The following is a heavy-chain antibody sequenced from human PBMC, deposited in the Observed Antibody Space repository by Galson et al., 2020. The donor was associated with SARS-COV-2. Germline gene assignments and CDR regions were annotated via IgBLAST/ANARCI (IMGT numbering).Heavy chain of an antibody. J-gene: IGHJ6*02. CDR2: ISSSSSTI. CDR1: GFTFSSYS. Sequence: GESLKISCAASGFTFSSYSMNWVRQAPGKGLEWVSYISSSSSTIYYADSVKGRFTISRDNAKNSLYLQMNSLRDEDTAVYYCARDGGLRFLGWLPQGSGYYGMDVWGQGTTVTVSS. CDR3: ARDGGLRFLGWLPQGSGYYGMDV. D-gene: IGHD3-3*01. V-gene: IGHV3-48*02.